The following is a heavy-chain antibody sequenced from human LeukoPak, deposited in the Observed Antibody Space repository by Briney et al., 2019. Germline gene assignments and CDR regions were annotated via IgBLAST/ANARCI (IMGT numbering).Heavy chain of an antibody. CDR1: GFTFGDYA. CDR2: IRSKAYGGTS. D-gene: IGHD5-18*01. Sequence: GGSLRLSCTASGFTFGDYAMSWFRQAPGKGLEWVGFIRSKAYGGTSEYAASVKGRFTISRHDPRSIAYLQMNSLKTEHTAVYYCTRASGHSYGDAFDIWGQGTMVPVSS. CDR3: TRASGHSYGDAFDI. V-gene: IGHV3-49*03. J-gene: IGHJ3*02.